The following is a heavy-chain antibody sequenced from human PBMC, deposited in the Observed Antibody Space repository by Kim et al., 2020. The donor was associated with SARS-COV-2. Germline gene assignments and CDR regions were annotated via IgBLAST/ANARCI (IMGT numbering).Heavy chain of an antibody. CDR3: TRHIGSNGLAPPGFDY. V-gene: IGHV3-73*01. CDR1: GFTFSGSA. CDR2: IRSKANSYAT. J-gene: IGHJ4*02. Sequence: GGSLRLSCAASGFTFSGSAMHWVRQASGKGLEWVGRIRSKANSYATAYAASVKGRFTISRDDSKNTAYLQMNSLKTEDTAVYYCTRHIGSNGLAPPGFDYWGQGTLVTVSS. D-gene: IGHD3-22*01.